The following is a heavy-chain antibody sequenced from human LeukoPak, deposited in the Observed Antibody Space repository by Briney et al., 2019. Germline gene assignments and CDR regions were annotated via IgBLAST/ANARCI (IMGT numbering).Heavy chain of an antibody. V-gene: IGHV4-39*01. J-gene: IGHJ4*02. CDR3: ARHYGP. D-gene: IGHD3-10*01. CDR2: IYYSGST. CDR1: GGSISGSSYY. Sequence: SETLSLTCTVSGGSISGSSYYWGWIRQPPGKGLEWIGSIYYSGSTYYNPSLKSRVTISVDTSKNQFSLKLDSVTATDTAVYYRARHYGPWGQGTLVTVSS.